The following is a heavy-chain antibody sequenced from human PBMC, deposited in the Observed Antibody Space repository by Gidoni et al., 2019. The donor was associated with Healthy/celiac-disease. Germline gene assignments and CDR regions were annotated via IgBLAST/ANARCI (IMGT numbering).Heavy chain of an antibody. CDR3: ARRALYCSGGSCYYYYGMDV. V-gene: IGHV4-39*01. Sequence: QLQLQESGPGLVKPSETLSLTCTVSGGSISSSSYYWGWIRQPPGKGLEWIGSIYYSGSTYYNPSLKSRVTISVDTSKNQFSLKLSSVTAADTAVYYCARRALYCSGGSCYYYYGMDVWGQGTTVTVSS. D-gene: IGHD2-15*01. CDR1: GGSISSSSYY. CDR2: IYYSGST. J-gene: IGHJ6*02.